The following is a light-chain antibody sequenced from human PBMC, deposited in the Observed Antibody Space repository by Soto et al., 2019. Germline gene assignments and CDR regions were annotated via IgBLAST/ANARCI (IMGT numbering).Light chain of an antibody. CDR3: QQYNLYSAIT. CDR1: QSISDR. J-gene: IGKJ2*01. V-gene: IGKV1-5*03. CDR2: RAS. Sequence: DIRLTQSPSTLSASVGDRVTITCRASQSISDRLTWYQQKSGKAPRLLIYRASSSENEVPSRFSGSGSGTEFTLTISSLQPDDFATYYCQQYNLYSAITFGQGTKLEI.